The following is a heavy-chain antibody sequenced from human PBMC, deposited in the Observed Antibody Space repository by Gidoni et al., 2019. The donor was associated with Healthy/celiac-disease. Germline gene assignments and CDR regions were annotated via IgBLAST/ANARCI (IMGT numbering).Heavy chain of an antibody. Sequence: QVQLVQSGAEVKKPGASVKVSCKASGYTFTSYDINWVRQATGQGLEWMGWMNPNSGNTGYAQKFQGRVTMTRNTSISTAYMELSSLRSEDTAVYYCARGKRLRGSSSFSFDYWGQGTLVTVSS. J-gene: IGHJ4*02. D-gene: IGHD6-13*01. CDR1: GYTFTSYD. CDR3: ARGKRLRGSSSFSFDY. V-gene: IGHV1-8*01. CDR2: MNPNSGNT.